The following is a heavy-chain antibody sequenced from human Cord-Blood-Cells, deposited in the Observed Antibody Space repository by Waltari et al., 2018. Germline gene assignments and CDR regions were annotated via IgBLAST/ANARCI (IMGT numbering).Heavy chain of an antibody. J-gene: IGHJ2*01. CDR2: ISWNSGSI. CDR3: AKDMGYGGNSHWYFDL. CDR1: GFTFDDYA. V-gene: IGHV3-9*01. Sequence: EVQLVESGGGLVQPGRSLRLSCAASGFTFDDYAMHWVRQVPGKGLEWVSGISWNSGSIGYADSVKGRFTISRDNAKNSLYLQMNSLRAEDTALYYCAKDMGYGGNSHWYFDLWGRGTLVTVSS. D-gene: IGHD2-21*02.